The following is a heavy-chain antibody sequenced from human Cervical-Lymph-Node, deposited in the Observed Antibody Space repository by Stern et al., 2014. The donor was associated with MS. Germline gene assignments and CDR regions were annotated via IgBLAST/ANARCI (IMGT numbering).Heavy chain of an antibody. D-gene: IGHD2-8*01. CDR2: ISYDGNHK. Sequence: QVKLVESGGAVVQPGRSLRLSCAASGFTFSSYGMNWVRQAPGKGLEWVTVISYDGNHKYYAASVKGRFTISRDNSKNTLHLQMNSVTPDDTAIYYCARDYEDTSMLFDHWGQGTLVTVSS. CDR3: ARDYEDTSMLFDH. CDR1: GFTFSSYG. V-gene: IGHV3-30*03. J-gene: IGHJ4*02.